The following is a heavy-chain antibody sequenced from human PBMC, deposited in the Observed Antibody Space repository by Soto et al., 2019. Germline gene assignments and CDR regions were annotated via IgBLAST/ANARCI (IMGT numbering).Heavy chain of an antibody. CDR1: GFTFSSYG. V-gene: IGHV3-33*01. Sequence: PGGSLRLSCAASGFTFSSYGMHWVRQAPGKGLEWVAVIWYDGSNKYYADSVKGRFAISRDNSKNTLYLQMNSLRAEDTAVYYCARDSYKSMTTVTFLDLWGQRTLVIVSS. J-gene: IGHJ4*02. CDR3: ARDSYKSMTTVTFLDL. CDR2: IWYDGSNK. D-gene: IGHD4-17*01.